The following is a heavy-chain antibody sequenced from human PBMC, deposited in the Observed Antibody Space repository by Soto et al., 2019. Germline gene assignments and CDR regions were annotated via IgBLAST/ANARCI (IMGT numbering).Heavy chain of an antibody. CDR2: INHRGSL. J-gene: IGHJ6*02. CDR3: ARELPQRQGRNMDV. V-gene: IGHV4-31*03. D-gene: IGHD1-1*01. Sequence: SETLSLTCTVPGGSMTSGDQYWTWIRHRPGEGLEWFGYINHRGSLYYNPSPKSRVSMSVDTSKNQFSLNLSSVTAADTAVYYCARELPQRQGRNMDVWGQGTTVTVYS. CDR1: GGSMTSGDQY.